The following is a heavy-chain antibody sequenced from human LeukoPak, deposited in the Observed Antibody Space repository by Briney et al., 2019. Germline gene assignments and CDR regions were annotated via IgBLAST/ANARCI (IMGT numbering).Heavy chain of an antibody. CDR2: INPSGGST. J-gene: IGHJ6*03. CDR3: ARAVCSGGSCYYYYYMDV. D-gene: IGHD2-15*01. V-gene: IGHV1-46*01. Sequence: GASVKVSCKASGYTFTSYYMHWVRQAPGQGLEWMGIINPSGGSTSYAQKFQGRVTMTRDMSTSTVYMELSSLRSEDTAVYYCARAVCSGGSCYYYYYMDVWGKGTTVTVSS. CDR1: GYTFTSYY.